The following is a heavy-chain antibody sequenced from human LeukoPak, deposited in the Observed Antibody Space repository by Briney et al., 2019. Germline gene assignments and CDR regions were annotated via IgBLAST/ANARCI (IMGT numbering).Heavy chain of an antibody. D-gene: IGHD3-3*01. CDR2: ISYDGSNK. V-gene: IGHV3-30*04. Sequence: GGSLRLSCAASGFTFSSYSMNWVRQAPGKGLEWVAVISYDGSNKYYADSVKGRFTISRDNSKNTLYLQMNSLRAEDTAVYYCARDGYYHAYYGMDVWGQGTTVTVSS. CDR3: ARDGYYHAYYGMDV. CDR1: GFTFSSYS. J-gene: IGHJ6*02.